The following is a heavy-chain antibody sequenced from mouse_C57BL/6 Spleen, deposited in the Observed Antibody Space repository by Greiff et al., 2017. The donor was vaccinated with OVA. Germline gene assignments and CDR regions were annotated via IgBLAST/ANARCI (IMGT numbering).Heavy chain of an antibody. J-gene: IGHJ2*01. D-gene: IGHD2-4*01. CDR2: IDPDTGGT. CDR3: TPKENDYDVDY. CDR1: GYTFTDYE. V-gene: IGHV1-15*01. Sequence: QVQLQQSGAELVRPGASVTLSCKASGYTFTDYEMHWVKQTPVHGLEWIGAIDPDTGGTAYNQKFKGKAILTADKSSSTAYMELRSLTSEDSAVYYCTPKENDYDVDYWGQGTTLTVSS.